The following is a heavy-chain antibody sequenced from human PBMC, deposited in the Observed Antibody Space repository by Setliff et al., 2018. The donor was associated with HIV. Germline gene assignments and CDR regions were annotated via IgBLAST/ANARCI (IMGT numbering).Heavy chain of an antibody. CDR2: INPSGGST. CDR3: ARDPGYSTSWYYFDY. CDR1: GYTFSSYY. Sequence: ASVKVSCKASGYTFSSYYMHWVRQAPGQGLEWIGIINPSGGSTSYAQRFQGRVTMTKDTSTSTVYMELSSLRSEDTAVYYCARDPGYSTSWYYFDYWGQGTLVTVSS. V-gene: IGHV1-46*01. D-gene: IGHD6-13*01. J-gene: IGHJ4*02.